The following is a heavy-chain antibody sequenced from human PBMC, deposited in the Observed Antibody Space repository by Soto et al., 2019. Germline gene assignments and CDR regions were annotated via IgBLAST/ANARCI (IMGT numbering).Heavy chain of an antibody. CDR2: IYYSGST. CDR1: GGSISSYY. CDR3: ARRYSSAFDI. V-gene: IGHV4-59*08. J-gene: IGHJ3*02. D-gene: IGHD6-13*01. Sequence: SETLSLTCTVSGGSISSYYWSWIRQPPGKGLEWIGYIYYSGSTNYNPSLKSRVTISVDTSKNQFSLKLSSVTAADTAVYYCARRYSSAFDIWGQGTMVX.